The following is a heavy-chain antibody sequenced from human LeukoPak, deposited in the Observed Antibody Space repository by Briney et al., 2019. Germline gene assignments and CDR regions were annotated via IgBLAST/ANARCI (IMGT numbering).Heavy chain of an antibody. CDR1: GFTFSSYS. CDR3: AREGNLKLRYFDWLPTSMDV. V-gene: IGHV3-21*01. Sequence: GGSLRLSCAASGFTFSSYSMNWVRQAPGKGLEWVSSISSSSSYIYYADSVKGRFTISRDNVKNSLYLQMNSLRAEDTAVYYCAREGNLKLRYFDWLPTSMDVWGQGTTVTVSS. CDR2: ISSSSSYI. D-gene: IGHD3-9*01. J-gene: IGHJ6*02.